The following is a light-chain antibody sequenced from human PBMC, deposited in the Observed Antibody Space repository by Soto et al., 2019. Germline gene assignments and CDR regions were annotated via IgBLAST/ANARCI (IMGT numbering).Light chain of an antibody. Sequence: AIQVTQSPSSLSASVGDRVTITCRASQDIRGALAWYQQKPGKAPKLLIYDVSTVQSGVPSRFSGRGSGTEFTLTITGLQPEDFATYYCQQFNIYPITFGQGTRL. CDR3: QQFNIYPIT. V-gene: IGKV1-13*02. CDR2: DVS. J-gene: IGKJ5*01. CDR1: QDIRGA.